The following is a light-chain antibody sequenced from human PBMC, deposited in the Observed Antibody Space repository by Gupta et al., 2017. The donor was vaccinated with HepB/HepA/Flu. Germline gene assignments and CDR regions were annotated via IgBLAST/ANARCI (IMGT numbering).Light chain of an antibody. J-gene: IGLJ3*02. CDR3: TAYTRSSAWV. Sequence: QSALTQPASVSGSPGQSITISCAGTSSDVGGYDFVSWYQQPPGKAPKLMIYDVSNRPAGVADRFSGSKSGNTASLTISGLQAEDEADYYCTAYTRSSAWVFGGGTKLTVL. CDR2: DVS. CDR1: SSDVGGYDF. V-gene: IGLV2-14*03.